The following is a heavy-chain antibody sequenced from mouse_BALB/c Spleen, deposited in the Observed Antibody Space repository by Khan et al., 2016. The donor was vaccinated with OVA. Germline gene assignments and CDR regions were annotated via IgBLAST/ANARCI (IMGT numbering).Heavy chain of an antibody. V-gene: IGHV1S81*02. CDR3: ARIKKIVATYFDY. Sequence: QVQLQQPGAELVKAGASVKMSCKASGHTFTSYWMHWVKQRLGQGLEWFAETNPTNGRTYYNEKFKSKATLTVDKSSSTAYMLLSGPTFEDSAVYYCARIKKIVATYFDYWGQGTTLTGSS. J-gene: IGHJ2*01. CDR2: TNPTNGRT. D-gene: IGHD1-1*01. CDR1: GHTFTSYW.